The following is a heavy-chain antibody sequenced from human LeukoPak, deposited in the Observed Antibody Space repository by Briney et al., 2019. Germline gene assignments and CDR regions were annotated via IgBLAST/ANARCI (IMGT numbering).Heavy chain of an antibody. CDR3: ARLMSVAAAWFDP. D-gene: IGHD6-13*01. CDR1: GFSLSSYW. CDR2: INSDGSST. V-gene: IGHV3-74*01. J-gene: IGHJ5*02. Sequence: GGSLRLSCAASGFSLSSYWMHWVRQTPGRGLMWVSRINSDGSSTTYADSVKGRFTISRDNAKNTLYLQMNSLRAEDTAVYYCARLMSVAAAWFDPWGQGTLVTVSS.